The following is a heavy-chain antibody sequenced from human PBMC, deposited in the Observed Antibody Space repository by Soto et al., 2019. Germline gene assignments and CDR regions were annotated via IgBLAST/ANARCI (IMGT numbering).Heavy chain of an antibody. CDR1: GGSISSGAYC. V-gene: IGHV4-30-4*01. Sequence: SETLSLTCTVSGGSISSGAYCWSWIRQTPGKGLEWIGHIYNRGSTYSNPSLKSRVTISVDTSKNQFSLKLSSVTAADTAVYYCARHYRSGRFDYWGQGTLVTVSS. CDR2: IYNRGST. CDR3: ARHYRSGRFDY. D-gene: IGHD3-10*01. J-gene: IGHJ4*02.